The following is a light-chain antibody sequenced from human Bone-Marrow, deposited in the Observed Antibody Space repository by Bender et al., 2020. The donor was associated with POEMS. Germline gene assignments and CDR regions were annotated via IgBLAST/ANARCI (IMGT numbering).Light chain of an antibody. CDR1: FSNIRSNY. CDR3: QTYDTNIQWV. V-gene: IGLV1-47*01. Sequence: QSVLTQPPSASGTPGQRVTIACSGSFSNIRSNYVYCYQQFPGTAPKLLIYRSNQRPSGVPDRFSGSTSGTSASLAITGIQAEDEGDYYCQTYDTNIQWVFGGGTKLTVL. CDR2: RSN. J-gene: IGLJ3*02.